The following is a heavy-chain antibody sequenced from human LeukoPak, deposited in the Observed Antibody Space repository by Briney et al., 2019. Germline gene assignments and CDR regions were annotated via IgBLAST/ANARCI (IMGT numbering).Heavy chain of an antibody. D-gene: IGHD2-2*01. V-gene: IGHV1-24*01. J-gene: IGHJ6*04. CDR3: ATVVVVPAAIPKVDYYGMDV. Sequence: ASVKVSFKVSGYTLPELSMHWVRPAPGKGLEWMGGFDPEDGETIYAQKFPGRVTMTEDTSTDTAYMELSSLRSEDTAVYYCATVVVVPAAIPKVDYYGMDVWGKGTTVTVSS. CDR1: GYTLPELS. CDR2: FDPEDGET.